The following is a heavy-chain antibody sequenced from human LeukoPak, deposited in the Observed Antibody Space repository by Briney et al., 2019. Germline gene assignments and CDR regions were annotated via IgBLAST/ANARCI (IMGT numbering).Heavy chain of an antibody. J-gene: IGHJ4*02. CDR2: IYYSGST. CDR3: ARCYYDSSGYYQPRIFDY. V-gene: IGHV4-34*01. D-gene: IGHD3-22*01. CDR1: GGSFSGYY. Sequence: SETLSLTCAVYGGSFSGYYWSWIRQPPGKGLEWIGSIYYSGSTYYNPSLKSRVTISVDTSKNQFSLKLSSVTAADTAVYYCARCYYDSSGYYQPRIFDYWGQGTLVTVSS.